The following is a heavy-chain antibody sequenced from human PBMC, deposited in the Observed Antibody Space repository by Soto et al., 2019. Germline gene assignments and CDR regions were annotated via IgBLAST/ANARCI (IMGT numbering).Heavy chain of an antibody. CDR2: IWYDGSNK. CDR3: AREDNKNYYDSSGCMDV. CDR1: GFTFSSYG. J-gene: IGHJ6*02. V-gene: IGHV3-33*01. D-gene: IGHD3-22*01. Sequence: QVQLVESGGGVVQPGRSLRLSCAASGFTFSSYGMHWVRQAPGKGLEWVAVIWYDGSNKYYADSVKGRFTISRDNSKNTLYLQMNSLRAEDTAVYYCAREDNKNYYDSSGCMDVWAKGPRSPSP.